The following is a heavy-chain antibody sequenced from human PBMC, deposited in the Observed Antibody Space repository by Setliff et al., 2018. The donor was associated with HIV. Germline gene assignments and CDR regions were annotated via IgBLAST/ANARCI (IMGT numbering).Heavy chain of an antibody. CDR3: ARALYGDYGGDLNWLDP. V-gene: IGHV7-4-1*02. CDR2: INTQTGSP. J-gene: IGHJ5*02. CDR1: GYTFINYA. Sequence: ASVKVSCKASGYTFINYAMNWVRQAPGQGHEWMGWINTQTGSPTYAQAFTGRFVFSVDTSVTTAYLQISGLKADDTAVYYCARALYGDYGGDLNWLDPWGQGTLGTVPQ. D-gene: IGHD4-17*01.